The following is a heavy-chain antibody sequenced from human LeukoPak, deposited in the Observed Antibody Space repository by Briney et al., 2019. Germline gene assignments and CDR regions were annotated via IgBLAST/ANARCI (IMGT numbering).Heavy chain of an antibody. CDR1: GYSISSGYY. Sequence: SETLSLTCAVSGYSISSGYYWGWIRQPPGKGLEWIGSIYHSGSTYYNPSLKSRVTISVATSKNQFSLKLSSVTAADTAVYYCARAKQGDCSSTSCYFGYYYYYMDVWGKGTTVTVSS. V-gene: IGHV4-38-2*01. D-gene: IGHD2-2*01. J-gene: IGHJ6*03. CDR3: ARAKQGDCSSTSCYFGYYYYYMDV. CDR2: IYHSGST.